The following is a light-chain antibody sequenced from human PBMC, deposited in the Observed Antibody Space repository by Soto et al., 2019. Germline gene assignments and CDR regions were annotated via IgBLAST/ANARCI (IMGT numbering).Light chain of an antibody. CDR2: DAS. Sequence: PGERAPLSCRASQSVSNTYLAWYQQKPGQAPRPLIYDASSRATGIPDRFSGSGSGTDFTLTISRLEPEDFAVYYCQQYGRSPGLFTFGPGTKVANK. CDR1: QSVSNTY. J-gene: IGKJ3*01. V-gene: IGKV3-20*01. CDR3: QQYGRSPGLFT.